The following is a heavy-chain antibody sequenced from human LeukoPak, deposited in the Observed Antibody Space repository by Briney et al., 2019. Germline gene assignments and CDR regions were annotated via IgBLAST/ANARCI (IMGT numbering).Heavy chain of an antibody. Sequence: SETLSLTCAVYGGSFSGYYWSWIRQPPGKGLEWIGEINHSGSTNYNPSLKSRVTISVDTSKNQLSLKLSSVTAADTAVYYCARGRSGRYYDSSGYYAFDIWGQGTMVTVSS. CDR2: INHSGST. V-gene: IGHV4-34*01. CDR3: ARGRSGRYYDSSGYYAFDI. J-gene: IGHJ3*02. CDR1: GGSFSGYY. D-gene: IGHD3-22*01.